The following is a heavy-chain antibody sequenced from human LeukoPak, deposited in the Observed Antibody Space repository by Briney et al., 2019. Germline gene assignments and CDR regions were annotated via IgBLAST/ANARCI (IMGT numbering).Heavy chain of an antibody. V-gene: IGHV1-2*02. CDR2: INPNSGGT. Sequence: ASVKVSCKASGYTFTGYYMHWVRQAPGQGLEWMGWINPNSGGTNYAQKFQGRVTMTRDTSISTAYMELSRLRSDDTAVYYCARSITMVRGVPLTLWYWGQGTLVTVSS. D-gene: IGHD3-10*01. CDR3: ARSITMVRGVPLTLWY. CDR1: GYTFTGYY. J-gene: IGHJ4*02.